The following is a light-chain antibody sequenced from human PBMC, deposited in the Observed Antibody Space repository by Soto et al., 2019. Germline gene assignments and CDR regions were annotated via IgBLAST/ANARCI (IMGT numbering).Light chain of an antibody. Sequence: EIVMTQSPVTLSVSPGERATLSCRASQSISSNLAWYQQKPGQAPRLLIYGASTRATGIPARFSGSGSGTEFTLTISSLQSEDFAVYYCQQYNNWPPGRTFGQGTKVEIK. V-gene: IGKV3-15*01. J-gene: IGKJ1*01. CDR3: QQYNNWPPGRT. CDR1: QSISSN. CDR2: GAS.